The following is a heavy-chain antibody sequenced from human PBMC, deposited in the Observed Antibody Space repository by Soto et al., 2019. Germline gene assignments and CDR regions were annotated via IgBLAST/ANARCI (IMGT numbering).Heavy chain of an antibody. J-gene: IGHJ4*02. V-gene: IGHV1-69*13. Sequence: SVKVSCKASGGTFSSYAISWVRQAPGQGLEGMGGIIPIFGTANYAQKFQGRVTITADESTSTAYMELSSLRSEDTAVYYCARGAAPTYYYDSSGYARGFDYRGQGTLVTVSS. CDR1: GGTFSSYA. CDR3: ARGAAPTYYYDSSGYARGFDY. D-gene: IGHD3-22*01. CDR2: IIPIFGTA.